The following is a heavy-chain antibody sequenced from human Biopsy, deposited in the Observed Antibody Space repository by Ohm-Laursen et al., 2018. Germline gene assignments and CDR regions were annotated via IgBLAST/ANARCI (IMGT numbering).Heavy chain of an antibody. D-gene: IGHD2-15*01. CDR1: GSIFDDYA. V-gene: IGHV3-9*01. CDR3: AKIHCSGGSCYPNAFDM. Sequence: SLRLSCSATGSIFDDYAMHWVRQAPGKGLEWVSGISWNSVGIGYADSVKGRFTISRDNAKNFLYLQMNNLRPEDTALYYCAKIHCSGGSCYPNAFDMWGHGTRVTVS. CDR2: ISWNSVGI. J-gene: IGHJ3*02.